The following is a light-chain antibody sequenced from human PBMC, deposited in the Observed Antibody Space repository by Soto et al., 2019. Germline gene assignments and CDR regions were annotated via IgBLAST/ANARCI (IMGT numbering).Light chain of an antibody. CDR2: EVS. J-gene: IGLJ3*02. CDR1: SSDVGGYNY. CDR3: NAYAGSNNWV. Sequence: QSVLTQPPSASGSPGQSGTISCTGTSSDVGGYNYVSWYQQHPGKAPKLIIYEVSKWPSGIPDRFSGSKSGNTASLTVSGLQAEDEADYYCNAYAGSNNWVFGGGTKLTVL. V-gene: IGLV2-8*01.